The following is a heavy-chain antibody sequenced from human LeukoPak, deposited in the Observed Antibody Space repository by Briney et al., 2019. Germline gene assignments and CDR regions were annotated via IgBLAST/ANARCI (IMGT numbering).Heavy chain of an antibody. CDR3: AREVGDYGSGSYYYYYYGMDV. Sequence: PSQTLSLTCTVSGGSISSGDYYWSWIRQPPGKGLEWIGYIYYSGSTYYNPSLKSRVTISVDTSKNQFSLKLSSVTAADTAVYYCAREVGDYGSGSYYYYYYGMDVWGQGPRSPSP. D-gene: IGHD3-10*01. CDR1: GGSISSGDYY. V-gene: IGHV4-30-4*01. CDR2: IYYSGST. J-gene: IGHJ6*02.